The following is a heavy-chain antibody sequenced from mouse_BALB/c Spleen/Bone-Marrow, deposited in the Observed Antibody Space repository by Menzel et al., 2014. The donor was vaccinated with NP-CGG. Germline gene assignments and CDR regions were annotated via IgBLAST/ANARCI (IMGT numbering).Heavy chain of an antibody. CDR2: IYPSDSYT. CDR3: TRWKLLYSMDY. CDR1: GYIFTSYW. V-gene: IGHV1-69*02. Sequence: QVQLQQPGAELVRPGASVKLSCKASGYIFTSYWINWVKQRPGQGLEWIGNIYPSDSYTNYNQKFKDKATLTVDKSSSTAYMQLSSPTSEDSAVYYCTRWKLLYSMDYRGQGTSVTVSS. J-gene: IGHJ4*01.